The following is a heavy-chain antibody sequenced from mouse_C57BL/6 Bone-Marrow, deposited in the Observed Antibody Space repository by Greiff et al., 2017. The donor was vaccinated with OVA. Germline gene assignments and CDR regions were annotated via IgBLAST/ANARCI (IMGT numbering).Heavy chain of an antibody. J-gene: IGHJ2*01. V-gene: IGHV7-3*01. D-gene: IGHD1-1*01. Sequence: EVMLVESGGGLVQPGGSLSLSCAASGFTFTDYYMSWVRQPPGKALEWFGFIRNKANGYTTEYSASVKGRFTISRDNSQSILYLQMNALRAEDSATYYCARSDYYVSSYGYWGQGTTLTVSS. CDR1: GFTFTDYY. CDR2: IRNKANGYTT. CDR3: ARSDYYVSSYGY.